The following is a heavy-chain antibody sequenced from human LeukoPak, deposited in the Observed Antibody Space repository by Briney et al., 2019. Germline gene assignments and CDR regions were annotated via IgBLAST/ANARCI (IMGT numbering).Heavy chain of an antibody. CDR3: ARDLGPLEDYYYGMDV. CDR2: ISAYNGNT. V-gene: IGHV1-18*01. J-gene: IGHJ6*02. D-gene: IGHD1-1*01. CDR1: GYTFTSYG. Sequence: ASVTVSCKASGYTFTSYGISWVRQAPGQGLEWMGWISAYNGNTNYAQKLQGRVTMTTDASTSTAYMELRSLRSDDTAVYYCARDLGPLEDYYYGMDVWGQGTTVTVSS.